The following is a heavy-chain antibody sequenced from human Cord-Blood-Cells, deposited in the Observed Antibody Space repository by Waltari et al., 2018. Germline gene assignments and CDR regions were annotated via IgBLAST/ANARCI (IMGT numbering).Heavy chain of an antibody. CDR1: GGTFSSYA. V-gene: IGHV1-69*01. CDR3: ARDRDGYSSGWYDY. D-gene: IGHD6-19*01. CDR2: IIPILGTA. Sequence: QVQLVQSGAEVKKPGSSVKVSCKASGGTFSSYAISWVRQAPGQGLEWMGGIIPILGTANYAQKFQGRVTITADESTSTAYMELSSLRSEDTAVYYCARDRDGYSSGWYDYWGQGTLVTVSS. J-gene: IGHJ4*02.